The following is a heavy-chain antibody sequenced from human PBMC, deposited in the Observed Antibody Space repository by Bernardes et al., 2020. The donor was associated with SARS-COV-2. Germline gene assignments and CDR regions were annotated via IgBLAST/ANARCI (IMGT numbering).Heavy chain of an antibody. CDR2: INPNGGDT. V-gene: IGHV1-2*02. Sequence: ASVKVSCKASEYTFINYYIYWVRQAPGQGLEWMGWINPNGGDTSYAQKFQGRVTMTRDTSVSTAYMEVNRLTSDDTAKYYCARGSPLAPSYGMDVWGQGTTVTVSS. D-gene: IGHD6-13*01. J-gene: IGHJ6*02. CDR1: EYTFINYY. CDR3: ARGSPLAPSYGMDV.